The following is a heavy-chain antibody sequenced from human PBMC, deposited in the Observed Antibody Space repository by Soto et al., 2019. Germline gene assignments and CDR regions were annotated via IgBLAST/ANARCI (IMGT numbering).Heavy chain of an antibody. D-gene: IGHD6-13*01. CDR3: ARELTGSSSSSLYYGMDV. Sequence: PGGSLRLSCAASGFTFSSYAMSWVRQAPGKGLEWVAVISYDGSNKYYADSVKGRFTISRDNSKNTLYLQMNSLRAEDTAVYYCARELTGSSSSSLYYGMDVWGQGTTVTVSS. J-gene: IGHJ6*02. CDR1: GFTFSSYA. V-gene: IGHV3-30-3*01. CDR2: ISYDGSNK.